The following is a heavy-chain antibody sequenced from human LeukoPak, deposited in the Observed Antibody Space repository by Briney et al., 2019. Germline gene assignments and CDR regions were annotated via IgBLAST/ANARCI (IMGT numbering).Heavy chain of an antibody. V-gene: IGHV1-18*01. Sequence: GASVKVSCKASGYTFTTYGISWVRQAPGQGLEWMGWISAYNGNTNYAQKLQGRVTMTTDTSTSTAYMELRSLRSDDTAVYYCARDRPRPDGNAFDIWGQGTMVTVSS. D-gene: IGHD6-6*01. J-gene: IGHJ3*02. CDR1: GYTFTTYG. CDR3: ARDRPRPDGNAFDI. CDR2: ISAYNGNT.